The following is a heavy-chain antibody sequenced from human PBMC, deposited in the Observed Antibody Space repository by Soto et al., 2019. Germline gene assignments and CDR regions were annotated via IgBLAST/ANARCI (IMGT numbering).Heavy chain of an antibody. CDR1: GFTFDDYA. J-gene: IGHJ3*02. V-gene: IGHV3-9*01. CDR3: AKAAYDYGDYGAFDI. Sequence: EVQLVESGGGLVQPGRSLRLSCAASGFTFDDYAMHWVRQAPGKGLERVSGISWNSGSIGYADSVKGRFTISRDNAKNSLYLQMNSLRAEDTALYYCAKAAYDYGDYGAFDIWGQGTMVTVSS. D-gene: IGHD4-17*01. CDR2: ISWNSGSI.